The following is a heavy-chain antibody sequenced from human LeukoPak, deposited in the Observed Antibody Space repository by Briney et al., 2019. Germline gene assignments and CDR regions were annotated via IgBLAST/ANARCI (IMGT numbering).Heavy chain of an antibody. D-gene: IGHD3-10*01. CDR3: ARDHAYYYGSGSYSLFDY. CDR1: GGTFSSYA. CDR2: IIPILGIA. J-gene: IGHJ4*02. V-gene: IGHV1-69*04. Sequence: SVKVSCKASGGTFSSYAISWVRQTPGQGLEWMGRIIPILGIANYAQKFQGRVTITADKSTSTAYMELSSLRSEDTAVYYCARDHAYYYGSGSYSLFDYWGQGTLVTVSS.